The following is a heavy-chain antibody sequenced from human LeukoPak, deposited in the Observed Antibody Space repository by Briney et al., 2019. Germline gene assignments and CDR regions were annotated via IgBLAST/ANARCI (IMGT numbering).Heavy chain of an antibody. CDR1: GDSISSYY. D-gene: IGHD6-13*01. CDR2: IYYLGTT. V-gene: IGHV4-59*01. Sequence: PSETLSLTCTVSGDSISSYYWTWIRQPPGKGPEWIGYIYYLGTTNYNPSLKSRVTISVDTSKNQFSLKLSSVIAADTSVYYCARDRGSSWYDYWGQGTLVTVSS. CDR3: ARDRGSSWYDY. J-gene: IGHJ4*02.